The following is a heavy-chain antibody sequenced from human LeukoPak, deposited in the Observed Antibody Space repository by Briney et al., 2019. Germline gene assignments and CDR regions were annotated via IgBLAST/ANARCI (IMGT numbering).Heavy chain of an antibody. CDR3: AKDYGDYDFWSGYPKTSNFDY. CDR1: GFTFSSYA. Sequence: GGSLRLSCAASGFTFSSYAMSWVRQAPGKGLEWVSAISGSGGSTYYADSVKGRFTISRDNSKNTLYLQMNSLRAEDTAVYYCAKDYGDYDFWSGYPKTSNFDYWGQGTLVTVSS. CDR2: ISGSGGST. V-gene: IGHV3-23*01. J-gene: IGHJ4*02. D-gene: IGHD3-3*01.